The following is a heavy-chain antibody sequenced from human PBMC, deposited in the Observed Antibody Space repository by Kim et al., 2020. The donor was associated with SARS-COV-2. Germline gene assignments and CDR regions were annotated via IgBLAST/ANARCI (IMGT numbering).Heavy chain of an antibody. D-gene: IGHD3-22*01. CDR3: ARGVNVYYYDSSGYSFDY. J-gene: IGHJ4*02. CDR2: INAGNGNT. V-gene: IGHV1-3*01. Sequence: ASVKVSCKASGYTFTSYAMYWVRQAPGQRLEWMGWINAGNGNTKYSQKFQGRVTITRDTSASTAYMELSSLRSEDTAVYYCARGVNVYYYDSSGYSFDYWGQGTLVTVSS. CDR1: GYTFTSYA.